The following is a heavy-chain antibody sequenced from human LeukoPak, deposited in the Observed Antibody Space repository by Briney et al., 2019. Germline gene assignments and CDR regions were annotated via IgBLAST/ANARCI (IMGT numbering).Heavy chain of an antibody. CDR3: ARWSGDYKFDY. J-gene: IGHJ4*02. CDR1: GFTFSNYA. CDR2: ISGSGGGT. V-gene: IGHV3-23*01. D-gene: IGHD3-3*01. Sequence: GGSLRLSCVASGFTFSNYAMTWVRQVSGKGLEWVSGISGSGGGTYYAASVKGRFTISRDNSKNTLFLQMNSLRADDTALYYCARWSGDYKFDYWGQGTLVTVSS.